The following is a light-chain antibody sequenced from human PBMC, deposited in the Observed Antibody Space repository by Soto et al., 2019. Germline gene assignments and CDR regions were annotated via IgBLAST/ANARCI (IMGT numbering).Light chain of an antibody. CDR3: SSYTSSSLRV. J-gene: IGLJ1*01. V-gene: IGLV1-40*01. CDR2: GNS. CDR1: SSNIGAGYD. Sequence: QSALTQPPSVSGAPGQRVTISCTGSSSNIGAGYDVHWYQQLPGTAPKLLIYGNSNRPSGVPDRFSGSKSGTSASLAITGLQAEDEADYYCSSYTSSSLRVFGTGTKVTVL.